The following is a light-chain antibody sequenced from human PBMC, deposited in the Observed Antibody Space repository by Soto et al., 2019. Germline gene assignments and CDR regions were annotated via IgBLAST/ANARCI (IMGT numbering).Light chain of an antibody. CDR3: QQYGDWPPWT. V-gene: IGKV3-15*01. CDR2: GAS. Sequence: ETVMPQSSATLSVSPGERATLYCRASQSVRSNLAWYQQRPGQPPRLLIYGASTRATGIPARFTGDGSGTEFTLTITSLQSEDSAVYDCQQYGDWPPWTFGQGTKGEIK. CDR1: QSVRSN. J-gene: IGKJ1*01.